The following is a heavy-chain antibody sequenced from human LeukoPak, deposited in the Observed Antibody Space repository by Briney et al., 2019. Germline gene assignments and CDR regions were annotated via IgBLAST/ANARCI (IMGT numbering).Heavy chain of an antibody. CDR2: IYYSGST. CDR1: GGSISSSSYY. CDR3: AREPYGGNYKNWFDP. D-gene: IGHD4-23*01. J-gene: IGHJ5*02. V-gene: IGHV4-39*02. Sequence: PSETLSLTCTVSGGSISSSSYYWGWIRQPPGKGLEWIGSIYYSGSTYYNPSLKSRVTISVDTSKNQFSLKLSSVTAADTAVYYCAREPYGGNYKNWFDPWGQGTLVTVSS.